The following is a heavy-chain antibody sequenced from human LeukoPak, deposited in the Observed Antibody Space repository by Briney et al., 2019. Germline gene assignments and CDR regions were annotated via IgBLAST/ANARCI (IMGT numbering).Heavy chain of an antibody. V-gene: IGHV4-59*01. CDR3: ARDIYGSGHGWFDV. Sequence: SETLSLTSSVSCVSITTDYCSCNRQPPGKGLEWIGYIHYTGSTNYNPSLKSRVTISVDTSERQLSLMLRSVIAADTAVYYCARDIYGSGHGWFDVWGQGTLVTVSS. CDR2: IHYTGST. CDR1: CVSITTDY. J-gene: IGHJ5*02. D-gene: IGHD3-10*01.